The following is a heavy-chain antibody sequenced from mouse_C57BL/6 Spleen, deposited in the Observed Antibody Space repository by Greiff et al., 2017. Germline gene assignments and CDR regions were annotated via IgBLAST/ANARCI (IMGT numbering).Heavy chain of an antibody. CDR2: ISSGSSTI. CDR1: GFTFSDYG. J-gene: IGHJ3*01. D-gene: IGHD4-1*01. CDR3: ARGTGFAWFAY. V-gene: IGHV5-17*01. Sequence: LVESGGGLVKPGGSLKLSCAASGFTFSDYGMHWVRQAPEKGLEWVAYISSGSSTIYYADTVKGRFTISRDNAKNTLFLQMTSLRSEDTAMYYCARGTGFAWFAYWGQGTLVTVSA.